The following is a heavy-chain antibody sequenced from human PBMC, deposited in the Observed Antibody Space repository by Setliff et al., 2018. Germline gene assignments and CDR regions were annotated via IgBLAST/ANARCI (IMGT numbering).Heavy chain of an antibody. CDR1: GFSIISNYY. CDR3: ARLDADTYATFDY. D-gene: IGHD5-18*01. V-gene: IGHV4-38-2*01. CDR2: VLHSGRT. Sequence: SETLSLTCAVSGFSIISNYYWAWIRQPPGKGLEWIGSVLHSGRTPYNPSLKSRVTISADTSKNQFSLKLPSVTAADTAVYYCARLDADTYATFDYWGQGTLVTVSS. J-gene: IGHJ4*02.